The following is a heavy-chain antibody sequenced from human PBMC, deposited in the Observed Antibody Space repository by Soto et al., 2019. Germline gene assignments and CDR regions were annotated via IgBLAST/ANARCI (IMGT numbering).Heavy chain of an antibody. V-gene: IGHV3-11*04. J-gene: IGHJ6*02. CDR1: GFTFSDYY. D-gene: IGHD4-4*01. CDR3: ARDPIDYSNYAYYYYYGMDV. CDR2: ISNNGSNT. Sequence: GGSLRLSCAASGFTFSDYYMSWIRQAPGKGLEWVAYISNNGSNTYYADSVKGRFTISRDNSKNTLYLQMNSLRAEDTAVYYCARDPIDYSNYAYYYYYGMDVWGQGTTVTVSS.